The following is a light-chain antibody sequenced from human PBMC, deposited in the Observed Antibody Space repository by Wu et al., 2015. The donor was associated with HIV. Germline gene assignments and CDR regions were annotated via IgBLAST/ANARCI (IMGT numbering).Light chain of an antibody. CDR2: GAS. CDR3: QQRSKWRT. Sequence: EIVLTQSPGTLSLSPGERATLSYRASQTLSGNYLAWYQQKPGQAPRLLISGASNRASGIPDRFSGSGSGTDFTLTISSLEPEDFAVYYCQQRSKWRTFGQGTKVEIK. CDR1: QTLSGNY. J-gene: IGKJ1*01. V-gene: IGKV3D-20*02.